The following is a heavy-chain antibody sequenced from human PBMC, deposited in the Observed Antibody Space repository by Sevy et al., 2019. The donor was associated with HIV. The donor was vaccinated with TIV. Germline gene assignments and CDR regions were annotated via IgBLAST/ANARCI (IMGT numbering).Heavy chain of an antibody. V-gene: IGHV3-23*01. CDR2: ISGPGYGT. D-gene: IGHD3-22*01. CDR3: AKELNTGLESMLEVNLRSLKDFDG. CDR1: GFTFNTHA. Sequence: GGSLRLSCAASGFTFNTHAMNWVRQAPGKGLEWVSVISGPGYGTNYADSVKGRFTISRDNSKNTLFLQMNSLRDDDTAVHYGAKELNTGLESMLEVNLRSLKDFDGWGQGTIVTVS. J-gene: IGHJ3*01.